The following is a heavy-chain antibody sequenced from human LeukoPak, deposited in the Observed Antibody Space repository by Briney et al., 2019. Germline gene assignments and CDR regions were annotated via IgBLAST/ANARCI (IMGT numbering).Heavy chain of an antibody. V-gene: IGHV3-7*03. Sequence: GGSLRLSCAASGFTFSTSWMSWVRQVPGKGLEWVANIKKDGSETYYVDSVKGRFTISRDNAKNSLYLQMNSLRAGDTAMYYCARGRYSGTTYYFDYWGQGTLVTVSS. J-gene: IGHJ4*02. CDR2: IKKDGSET. CDR3: ARGRYSGTTYYFDY. D-gene: IGHD5-12*01. CDR1: GFTFSTSW.